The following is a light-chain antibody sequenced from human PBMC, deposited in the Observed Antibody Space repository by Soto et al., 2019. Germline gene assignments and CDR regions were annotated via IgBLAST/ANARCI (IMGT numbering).Light chain of an antibody. Sequence: EIVLTQSPGTLSLSPGERATLSCTASQSVSSSYLAWYQQKPGQAPRLLIYGASSRATRIPDRFSGSGSGTDFTLTISRLEPEDFAVYYCQQYGSPPITFGQGTRLEI. J-gene: IGKJ5*01. CDR3: QQYGSPPIT. V-gene: IGKV3-20*01. CDR1: QSVSSSY. CDR2: GAS.